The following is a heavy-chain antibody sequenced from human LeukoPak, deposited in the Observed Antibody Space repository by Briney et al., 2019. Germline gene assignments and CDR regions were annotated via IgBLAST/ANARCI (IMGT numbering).Heavy chain of an antibody. Sequence: PSETLSLTCTVSGGSVSSDSRPWSCIRQPPGKGLEWMGYSSNSGCTNCNPSLKSRVTISVDTSENQISLNLTTVTAADTAVYYCARDYWGSLDYWGQGILVTVSS. V-gene: IGHV4-61*01. J-gene: IGHJ4*02. CDR1: GGSVSSDSRP. CDR2: SSNSGCT. D-gene: IGHD7-27*01. CDR3: ARDYWGSLDY.